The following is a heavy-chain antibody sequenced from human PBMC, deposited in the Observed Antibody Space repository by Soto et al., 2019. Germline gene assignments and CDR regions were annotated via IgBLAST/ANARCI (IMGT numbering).Heavy chain of an antibody. D-gene: IGHD6-19*01. V-gene: IGHV3-43*01. CDR3: AKDMREPIAVAGRRLGPTFDY. CDR2: ISWDGGST. CDR1: GFTFDDYT. J-gene: IGHJ4*02. Sequence: GGSLRLSCAASGFTFDDYTMHWVRQAPGKGLEWVSLISWDGGSTYYADSVKGRFTISRDNSKNSLYLQMNSLRTEDTALYYCAKDMREPIAVAGRRLGPTFDYWGQGTLVTVSS.